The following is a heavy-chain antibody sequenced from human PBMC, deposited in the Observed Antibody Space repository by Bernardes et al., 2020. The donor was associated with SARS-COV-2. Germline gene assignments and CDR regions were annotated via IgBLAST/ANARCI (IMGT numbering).Heavy chain of an antibody. D-gene: IGHD1-1*01. V-gene: IGHV3-23*01. Sequence: GGSLRLSCEASGFLFSDHAMTWVRRTPGKGLEWVSTVSNNEVYIYYAASVRGRFTVSRDNSKNTLFLQMNSLRAEDTAIYFCGKDPGPAGSTRDYWYYAMEDWGQGTAVTVS. J-gene: IGHJ6*02. CDR1: GFLFSDHA. CDR3: GKDPGPAGSTRDYWYYAMED. CDR2: VSNNEVYI.